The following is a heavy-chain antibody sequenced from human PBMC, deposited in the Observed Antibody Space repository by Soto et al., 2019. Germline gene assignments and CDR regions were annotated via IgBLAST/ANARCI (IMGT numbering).Heavy chain of an antibody. J-gene: IGHJ4*02. CDR2: INPSGGST. CDR3: ASSPIYYYDSSGYGPLDY. D-gene: IGHD3-22*01. Sequence: ASVKVSCKASGYTFTSYYMHWLRQSPGQGLEWMGIINPSGGSTSYAQKFQGRVTMTRDTSTSTVYMELSSLRSEDTAVYYCASSPIYYYDSSGYGPLDYWGQGTLVTVSS. CDR1: GYTFTSYY. V-gene: IGHV1-46*01.